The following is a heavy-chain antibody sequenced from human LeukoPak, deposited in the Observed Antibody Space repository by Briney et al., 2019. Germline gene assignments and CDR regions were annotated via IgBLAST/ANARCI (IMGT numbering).Heavy chain of an antibody. CDR1: GYTFSGYY. CDR3: ARSEMADY. Sequence: ASVKVSCKASGYTFSGYYMHWVRQAPGQGLEWMGWINPDSGATNYAQRFQGRVTMTRDTSISTAYMELSRLRSDDTALYYCARSEMADYWGQGTLVTVSS. CDR2: INPDSGAT. V-gene: IGHV1-2*02. J-gene: IGHJ4*02. D-gene: IGHD1-14*01.